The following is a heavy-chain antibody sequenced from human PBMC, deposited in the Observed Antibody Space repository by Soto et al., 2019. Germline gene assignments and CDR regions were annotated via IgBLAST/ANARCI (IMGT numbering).Heavy chain of an antibody. J-gene: IGHJ6*02. D-gene: IGHD6-13*01. V-gene: IGHV4-34*01. CDR1: AVSFIGYC. Sequence: SETLSLTCAVYAVSFIGYCWSWLRQPPGKGLEWIGEINHGGSTNYNPSLKSRVTLSVDMSKNQFSLKLSSVTAADTAVYYCARGRKQLVLAYYDYYGMDVWGQGPTVTVSS. CDR2: INHGGST. CDR3: ARGRKQLVLAYYDYYGMDV.